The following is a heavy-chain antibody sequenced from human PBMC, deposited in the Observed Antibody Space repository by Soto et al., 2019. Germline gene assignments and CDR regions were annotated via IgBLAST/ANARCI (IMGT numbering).Heavy chain of an antibody. CDR2: IYYSGST. V-gene: IGHV4-31*03. J-gene: IGHJ5*02. CDR1: GGSISSGGYY. CDR3: ARVPNGYLTGQNWFDP. Sequence: PSETLSLTCTVSGGSISSGGYYWSWIRQHPGKGLEWIGYIYYSGSTYYNPSLKSRVTISVDTSKNQFSLKLSSVTAADTAVYYCARVPNGYLTGQNWFDPWGQGTLVTVSS. D-gene: IGHD3-22*01.